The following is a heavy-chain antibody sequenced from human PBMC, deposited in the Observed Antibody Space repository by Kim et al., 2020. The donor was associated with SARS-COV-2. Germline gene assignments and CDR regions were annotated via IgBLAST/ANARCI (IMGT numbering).Heavy chain of an antibody. J-gene: IGHJ3*02. CDR2: T. CDR3: ARNRFQGAFDI. V-gene: IGHV4-4*07. Sequence: THYTPSLKRRVTMSVDTSKNQFSLKRCSVTAADTAVYYCARNRFQGAFDIWGQGTMVTVSS.